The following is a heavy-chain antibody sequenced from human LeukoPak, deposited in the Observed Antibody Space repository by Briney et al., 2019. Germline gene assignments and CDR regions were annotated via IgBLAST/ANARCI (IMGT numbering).Heavy chain of an antibody. CDR1: GYTFTSYY. CDR3: ARELVSVVVTPEGFDY. V-gene: IGHV1-46*01. J-gene: IGHJ4*02. CDR2: INPSGGST. Sequence: GASVKVSCKASGYTFTSYYMHWVRQAPGQGLEWMGIINPSGGSTSYAQKFQGRVTMTRDTYTSTVYMELSRLRSEDTAVYYCARELVSVVVTPEGFDYWGQGTLVTVSS. D-gene: IGHD3-22*01.